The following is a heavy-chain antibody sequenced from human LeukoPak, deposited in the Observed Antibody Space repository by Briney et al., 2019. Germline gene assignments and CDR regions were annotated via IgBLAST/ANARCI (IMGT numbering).Heavy chain of an antibody. D-gene: IGHD2-8*01. Sequence: PSETLSLTCAVSGGSISSGGYSWSWIRQPPGKGLEWIGYIYYSGSTYYNPSLKSRVTISVDTSKNQFSLKLSSVTAADTAVYYCARENVDAFYDYWGQGTLVTVSS. CDR3: ARENVDAFYDY. CDR1: GGSISSGGYS. CDR2: IYYSGST. J-gene: IGHJ4*02. V-gene: IGHV4-31*11.